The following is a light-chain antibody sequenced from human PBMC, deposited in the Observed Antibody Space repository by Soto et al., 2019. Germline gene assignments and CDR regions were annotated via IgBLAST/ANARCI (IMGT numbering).Light chain of an antibody. CDR1: PPISNY. V-gene: IGKV1-39*01. J-gene: IGKJ5*01. Sequence: DVQMTQSPSSLSASVGARVTITCRARPPISNYLNWYQQKAGAAPKVLIFGASSLQSGVPSKFSGSGYGTDFTLIINNLHPDDFATYYCQQTHAVPLTFGQGTRL. CDR3: QQTHAVPLT. CDR2: GAS.